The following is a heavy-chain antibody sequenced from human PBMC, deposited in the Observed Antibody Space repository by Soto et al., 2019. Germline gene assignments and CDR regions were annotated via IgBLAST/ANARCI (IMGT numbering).Heavy chain of an antibody. CDR3: ARDLKVIGQQCLVLDY. D-gene: IGHD6-19*01. J-gene: IGHJ4*02. CDR2: ISYDGSNK. Sequence: GGSLRLSCAASGFTFSSYAMHWVRQAPGKGLEWVAVISYDGSNKYYADSVKGRFTISRDNSKNTLYLQMNSLRAEDTAVYYCARDLKVIGQQCLVLDYWGQGTLVTVSS. CDR1: GFTFSSYA. V-gene: IGHV3-30-3*01.